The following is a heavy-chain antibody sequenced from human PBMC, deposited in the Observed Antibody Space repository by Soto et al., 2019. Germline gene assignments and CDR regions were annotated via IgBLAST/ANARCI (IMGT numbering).Heavy chain of an antibody. Sequence: QVQLQQWGAGLLKPSETLSLTCAVYGGSFSDYYWSWIRQPPGKGLEWIGEINHSGSTNYNPSLKXXVXXAVDTSKNQFSLNLSSVTAADTAVYYCARAETTMALYYFDYWGQGTLVTVSS. CDR2: INHSGST. V-gene: IGHV4-34*01. D-gene: IGHD5-18*01. CDR1: GGSFSDYY. J-gene: IGHJ4*02. CDR3: ARAETTMALYYFDY.